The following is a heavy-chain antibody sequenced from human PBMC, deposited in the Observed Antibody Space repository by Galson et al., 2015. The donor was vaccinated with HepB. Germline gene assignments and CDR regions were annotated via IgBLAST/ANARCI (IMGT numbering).Heavy chain of an antibody. CDR3: AKDPAVNPSYYYYMDV. CDR1: GFTFSSYC. J-gene: IGHJ6*03. V-gene: IGHV3-30*18. CDR2: ISYDGSNK. Sequence: SLRLSCAASGFTFSSYCMHWVRQAPGKGLEWVSVISYDGSNKYYADSVKGRFTISRDNSKNTLYLQMNSLRAVDTAVYYCAKDPAVNPSYYYYMDVWGKGTTVTVSS. D-gene: IGHD3-22*01.